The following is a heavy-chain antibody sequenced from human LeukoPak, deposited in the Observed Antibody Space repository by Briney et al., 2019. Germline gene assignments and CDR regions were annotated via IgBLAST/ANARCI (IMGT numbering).Heavy chain of an antibody. Sequence: PGGSLRLSCAASEFTFSSYWMCWVRQAPGKGLEWVADIKQDGREKYYVDSVKGRFTISRQNAKKSVFLQMNSLRAEDTAVYYCARHRSGGSQDDAFDIWGQGTMVTVSS. CDR3: ARHRSGGSQDDAFDI. D-gene: IGHD2-15*01. J-gene: IGHJ3*02. CDR2: IKQDGREK. CDR1: EFTFSSYW. V-gene: IGHV3-7*01.